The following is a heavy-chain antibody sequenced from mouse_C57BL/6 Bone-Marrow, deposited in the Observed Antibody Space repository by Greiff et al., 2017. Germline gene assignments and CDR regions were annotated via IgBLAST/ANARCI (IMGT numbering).Heavy chain of an antibody. CDR3: TRIAY. CDR2: IDPENGDT. J-gene: IGHJ3*01. CDR1: GFTITDDN. Sequence: VQLQQSGAELVRPGASVKLSCTASGFTITDDNMYWVKQRPEQGLEWIGWIDPENGDTEYASNFQSKTTITVDTSSNTAYLQLSSLTSEDTAVYYCTRIAYWGQGTLVTVSA. V-gene: IGHV14-4*01.